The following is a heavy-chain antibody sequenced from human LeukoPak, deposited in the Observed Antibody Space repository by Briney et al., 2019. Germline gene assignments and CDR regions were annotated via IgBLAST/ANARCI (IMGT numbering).Heavy chain of an antibody. V-gene: IGHV3-30*04. CDR3: ARSGERWLVFTTINWFDP. Sequence: GGSLRLSCADPGFTFSSYAMHWVRQAPGKGLEWVAVISYDGSNKYYADSVKGRFTISRDNSKNTLYLQMNSLRAEDTAVYYCARSGERWLVFTTINWFDPWGQGTLVTVSS. CDR1: GFTFSSYA. CDR2: ISYDGSNK. J-gene: IGHJ5*02. D-gene: IGHD6-19*01.